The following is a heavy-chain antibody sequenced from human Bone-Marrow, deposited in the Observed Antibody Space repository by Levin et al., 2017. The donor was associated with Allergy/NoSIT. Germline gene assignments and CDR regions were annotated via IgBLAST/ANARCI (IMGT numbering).Heavy chain of an antibody. CDR1: GYTFTTYG. CDR2: ISAYNGKT. CDR3: ARPDYQYYYAMDV. J-gene: IGHJ6*02. Sequence: ASVKVSCKTSGYTFTTYGITWVRQAPGQGLEWMAWISAYNGKTKYSEKFQGRVSLTLDTSTTTAYMELRSLTSDDTAVYYCARPDYQYYYAMDVWGQGTTVTVSS. V-gene: IGHV1-18*01. D-gene: IGHD5-12*01.